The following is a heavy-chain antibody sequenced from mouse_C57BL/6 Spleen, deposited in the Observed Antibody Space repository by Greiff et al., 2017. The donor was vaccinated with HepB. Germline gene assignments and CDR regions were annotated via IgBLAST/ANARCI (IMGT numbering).Heavy chain of an antibody. D-gene: IGHD1-1*01. CDR3: ARDRFITTVGYFDV. CDR1: GFTFSSYA. CDR2: ISDGGSYT. Sequence: EVKLQESGGGLVKPGGSLKLSCAASGFTFSSYAMSWVRQTPEKRLEWVATISDGGSYTYYPDNVKGRFTISRDNAKNNLYLQMSHLKSEDTAMYYCARDRFITTVGYFDVWGTGTTVTVSS. J-gene: IGHJ1*03. V-gene: IGHV5-4*01.